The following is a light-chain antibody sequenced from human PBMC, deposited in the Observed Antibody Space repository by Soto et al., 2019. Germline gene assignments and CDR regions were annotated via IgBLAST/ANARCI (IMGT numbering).Light chain of an antibody. Sequence: QSVLTQPPSVSGAPGQRVTISCTGGSSNIGAGYDVHWYQQLPGTAPKVLIYGNSNRPSGVPDRFSGSKSATSASLAITGLQAEDGADYDCQSYHNSLSGWVFGGGTKLPVL. CDR1: SSNIGAGYD. CDR2: GNS. J-gene: IGLJ2*01. V-gene: IGLV1-40*01. CDR3: QSYHNSLSGWV.